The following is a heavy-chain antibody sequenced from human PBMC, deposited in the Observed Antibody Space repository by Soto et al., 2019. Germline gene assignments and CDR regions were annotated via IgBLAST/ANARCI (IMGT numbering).Heavy chain of an antibody. J-gene: IGHJ4*02. V-gene: IGHV3-21*01. CDR1: GFTFTNYI. CDR2: LSSGSRYV. D-gene: IGHD3-16*02. CDR3: VRGGSSRSY. Sequence: RRLSCTASGFTFTNYIMTWVRQAPGKGLEWVSSLSSGSRYVYYADSVKGRFTISRDDAKNSVYLQMNSLRAEDAAVYYCVRGGSSRSYWGQGSRVTVSS.